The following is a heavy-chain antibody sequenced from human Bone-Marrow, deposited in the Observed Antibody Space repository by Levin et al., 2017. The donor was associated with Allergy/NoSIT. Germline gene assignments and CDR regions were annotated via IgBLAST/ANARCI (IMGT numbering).Heavy chain of an antibody. J-gene: IGHJ6*03. CDR3: TGHPYDFWSGSRYHYYYYMDV. CDR2: ISVDGTGT. D-gene: IGHD3-3*01. CDR1: EFTFNNSW. Sequence: GGSLRLSCIASEFTFNNSWMHWVRQAPGKGLVWVSRISVDGTGTNYADSVKGRFIISRDNAKNTLYLQMNNLRAEDTAVYFCTGHPYDFWSGSRYHYYYYMDVWGEGTTVTVSS. V-gene: IGHV3-74*01.